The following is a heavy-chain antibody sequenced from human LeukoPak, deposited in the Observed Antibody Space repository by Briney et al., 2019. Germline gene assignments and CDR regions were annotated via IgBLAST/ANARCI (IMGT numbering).Heavy chain of an antibody. CDR1: GFSITSYY. CDR3: ARDIREVGATHYFDY. Sequence: SETLSLSCTVSGFSITSYYWSWIRQPPGKGLEWIGLIHRSGSTTYNPSLKSRVTMSVDTSKNQFSLQLRSVTAADTALYYCARDIREVGATHYFDYWGQGTLVTVTS. J-gene: IGHJ4*02. D-gene: IGHD1-26*01. V-gene: IGHV4-59*01. CDR2: IHRSGST.